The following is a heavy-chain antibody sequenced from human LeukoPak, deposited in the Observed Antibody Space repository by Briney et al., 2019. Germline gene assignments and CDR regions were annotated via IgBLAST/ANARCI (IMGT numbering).Heavy chain of an antibody. CDR3: ARTSENWFDP. CDR1: GGSISSSSYY. V-gene: IGHV4-61*05. CDR2: IYYSGST. Sequence: SETLSLTCTVSGGSISSSSYYWGWIRQPPGKGLEWIGYIYYSGSTNYNPSLKSRVTISVDTSKNQFSLKLSSVTAADTAVYYCARTSENWFDPWGQGTLVTVSS. J-gene: IGHJ5*02.